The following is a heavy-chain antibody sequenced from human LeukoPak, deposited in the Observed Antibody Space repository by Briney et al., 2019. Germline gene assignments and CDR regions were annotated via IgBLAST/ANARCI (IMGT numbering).Heavy chain of an antibody. Sequence: PSQTLSLTCTVSGGSISSGSYCWSWIRQPAGKGLEWIGSIYYSGTTHYNPSLESRVTISVDTSKNQFSLKLASVTAADTAIYYCAKGAGGFSYYNWFDPWGQGTLVTVSS. J-gene: IGHJ5*02. CDR2: IYYSGTT. CDR1: GGSISSGSYC. D-gene: IGHD5-18*01. CDR3: AKGAGGFSYYNWFDP. V-gene: IGHV4-39*07.